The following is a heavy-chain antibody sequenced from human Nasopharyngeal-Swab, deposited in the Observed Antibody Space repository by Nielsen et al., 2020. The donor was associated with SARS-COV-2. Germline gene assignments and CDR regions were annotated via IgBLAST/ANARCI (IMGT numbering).Heavy chain of an antibody. CDR2: IYSGGST. CDR3: AKLSPYYYGSGSSHDAFDI. J-gene: IGHJ3*02. V-gene: IGHV3-53*01. Sequence: VRQAPGKGPEWVSVIYSGGSTYSADSVKGRSTISRDNSKNTLYLQMNSLRAEDTAVYYCAKLSPYYYGSGSSHDAFDIWGQGTMVTVSS. D-gene: IGHD3-10*01.